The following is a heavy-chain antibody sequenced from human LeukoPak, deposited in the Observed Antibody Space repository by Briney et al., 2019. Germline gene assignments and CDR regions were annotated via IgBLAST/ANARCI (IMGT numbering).Heavy chain of an antibody. CDR3: ARGWLAETTVVTPYNY. V-gene: IGHV1-69*13. Sequence: SVKVSCKASGYTFTGYYMHWVRQAPGQGLEWMGGITPIFGTAVYAQKFQGRVTITAVESMSTVYMELSSLRSEDTAIYYCARGWLAETTVVTPYNYWGQGTLATVSS. D-gene: IGHD4-23*01. CDR1: GYTFTGYY. CDR2: ITPIFGTA. J-gene: IGHJ4*02.